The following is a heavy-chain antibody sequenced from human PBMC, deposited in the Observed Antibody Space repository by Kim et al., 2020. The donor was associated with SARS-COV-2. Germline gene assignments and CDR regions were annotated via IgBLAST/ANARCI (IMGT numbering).Heavy chain of an antibody. D-gene: IGHD2-2*01. Sequence: GGSLRLSCAASGFTFTNAWMTWVRQAPGKGLEWVGRIKTKAEGGTLDYGAAVKGRFTISRDDSKDTLYLQMNSLETEDTGVYYCSTEQGSTSRYYYGM. CDR3: STEQGSTSRYYYGM. CDR1: GFTFTNAW. CDR2: IKTKAEGGTL. J-gene: IGHJ6*01. V-gene: IGHV3-15*01.